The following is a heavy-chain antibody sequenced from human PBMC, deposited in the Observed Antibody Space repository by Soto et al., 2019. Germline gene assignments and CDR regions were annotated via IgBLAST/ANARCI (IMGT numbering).Heavy chain of an antibody. J-gene: IGHJ4*02. CDR2: IYHSGST. CDR3: ARVDGQRLVLN. D-gene: IGHD6-13*01. V-gene: IGHV4-4*02. CDR1: GHSISSSNW. Sequence: TSDALSFTCAFSGHSISSSNWSNWSRQPQGKGLEWNREIYHSGSTNYNPSLKSRVTIPVDKSKNQFSLKLSSVTAADTAVYYCARVDGQRLVLNWGQGTVVTVSS.